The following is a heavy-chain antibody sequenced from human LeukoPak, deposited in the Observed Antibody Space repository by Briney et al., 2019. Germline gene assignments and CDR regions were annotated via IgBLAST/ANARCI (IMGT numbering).Heavy chain of an antibody. Sequence: SETLSLTCTVSGGSISSSSYYWGWIRQPPGKGQEWIGSIYYSGSTYYNPSLKSRVTISVDTSKNQFSLKLSSVTAADTAVYYCARQYIVVVVAATYFDYWGQGTLVTVSS. CDR2: IYYSGST. V-gene: IGHV4-39*01. J-gene: IGHJ4*02. CDR3: ARQYIVVVVAATYFDY. D-gene: IGHD2-15*01. CDR1: GGSISSSSYY.